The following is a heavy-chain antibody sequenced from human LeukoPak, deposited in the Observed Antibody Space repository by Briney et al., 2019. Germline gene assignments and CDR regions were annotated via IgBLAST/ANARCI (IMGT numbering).Heavy chain of an antibody. V-gene: IGHV4-39*01. D-gene: IGHD4-17*01. CDR1: GASISSSGYY. J-gene: IGHJ4*02. CDR2: IYYSGST. CDR3: ARHDFGDYY. Sequence: SETLSLTCTVSGASISSSGYYWGWIRQPPGKGLEWIGSIYYSGSTYYNPSLKSRVTISVDTSENQFSLKLSSVTAADTAVYYCARHDFGDYYWGQGTLVTVSS.